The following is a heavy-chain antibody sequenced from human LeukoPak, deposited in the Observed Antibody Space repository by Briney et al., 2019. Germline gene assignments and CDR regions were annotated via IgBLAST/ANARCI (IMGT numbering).Heavy chain of an antibody. CDR2: IYYSGST. J-gene: IGHJ3*02. CDR1: GGSISSGDYY. CDR3: ARGGCSGGSCYPFLDAFDI. V-gene: IGHV4-30-4*08. D-gene: IGHD2-15*01. Sequence: SQTLSLTCTVSGGSISSGDYYWSWIRQPPGKGLEWIGYIYYSGSTYYNSSLKSRVTISVDTSKNQFSLKLSSVTAADTAVYYCARGGCSGGSCYPFLDAFDIWGQGTMVTVSS.